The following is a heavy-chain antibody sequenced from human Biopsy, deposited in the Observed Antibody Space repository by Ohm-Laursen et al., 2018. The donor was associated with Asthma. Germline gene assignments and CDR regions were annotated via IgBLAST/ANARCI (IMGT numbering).Heavy chain of an antibody. CDR3: ARGYSSSDRIVYYYSGLEV. CDR1: GDSFSNYA. CDR2: LIPVLGTP. J-gene: IGHJ6*02. D-gene: IGHD5-12*01. Sequence: SVKVSCKASGDSFSNYAISWVRQAPGQGLEWMGGLIPVLGTPDHAQMFEGRVTITADEFTSTAYMELSSLSSEDTAVYYCARGYSSSDRIVYYYSGLEVWGQGTTVTVSS. V-gene: IGHV1-69*13.